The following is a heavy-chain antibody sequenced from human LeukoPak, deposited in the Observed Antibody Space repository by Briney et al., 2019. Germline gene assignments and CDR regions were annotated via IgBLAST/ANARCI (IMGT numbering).Heavy chain of an antibody. Sequence: PGGSLRLSCAASGFTFSSYAMHWVRQAPGKGLEWVGLIKYDASDEYYADSVKGRFTISRDDSRNTLYLQMTSLRAEDTAVYYCARGQSVGWEIGVCDFWGQGSLVTVAS. J-gene: IGHJ4*02. CDR3: ARGQSVGWEIGVCDF. V-gene: IGHV3-33*08. CDR2: IKYDASDE. D-gene: IGHD1-26*01. CDR1: GFTFSSYA.